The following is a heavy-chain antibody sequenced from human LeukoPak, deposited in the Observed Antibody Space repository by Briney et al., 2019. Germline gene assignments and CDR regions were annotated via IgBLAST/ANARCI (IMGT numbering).Heavy chain of an antibody. CDR2: IIYSGTT. V-gene: IGHV4-39*01. D-gene: IGHD3-22*01. Sequence: SETLSLTCTVPGGSIYSSTDSWGWIRQPPGTGLEWIGSIIYSGTTYYKPSLKSRVAMSVDTSKNQFSLKLSSVTAADTAVYYCARHYYDSSGSYWGYYFDSWGQGTLVTVSS. J-gene: IGHJ4*02. CDR1: GGSIYSSTDS. CDR3: ARHYYDSSGSYWGYYFDS.